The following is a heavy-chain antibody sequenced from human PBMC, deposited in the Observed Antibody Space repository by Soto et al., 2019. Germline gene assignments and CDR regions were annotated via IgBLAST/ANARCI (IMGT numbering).Heavy chain of an antibody. CDR2: INPKSGGT. CDR3: ARERRPSLFDP. CDR1: GYSFTDYH. Sequence: ASVKVSCKASGYSFTDYHIHWVRQAPGQGLEWLGRINPKSGGTSTAQKLQGRVTMTTDTSTSTAYMELRSLRSDDTAVYYCARERRPSLFDPWGQGTLVTVSS. J-gene: IGHJ5*02. V-gene: IGHV1-2*06.